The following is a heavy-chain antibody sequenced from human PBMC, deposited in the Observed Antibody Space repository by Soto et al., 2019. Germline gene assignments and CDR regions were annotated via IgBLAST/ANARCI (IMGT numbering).Heavy chain of an antibody. D-gene: IGHD3-9*01. CDR1: GGSISSGGYY. CDR3: ARTRYYDILTGYYNFDY. J-gene: IGHJ4*02. CDR2: IYYSGST. Sequence: SETLSLTCTVSGGSISSGGYYWSWIRQHPGKGLEWIGYIYYSGSTYYNPSLKSRVTISVDTSKNQFSLKLSSVTAADTAVYYCARTRYYDILTGYYNFDYWGQGTLVTVSS. V-gene: IGHV4-31*03.